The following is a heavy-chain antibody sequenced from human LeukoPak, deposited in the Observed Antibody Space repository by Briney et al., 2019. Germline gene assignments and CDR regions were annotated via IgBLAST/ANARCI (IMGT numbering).Heavy chain of an antibody. Sequence: GGSLRLSCAASGFTFSSYWMHWVRQAPGKGLVWVSRINSDGSSTSYADSVKGRFTISRDNAKNTLYLQMNSLRAEDTAVYYCARDRGYCSSTSCYRLFDYWGQGTLDTVSS. CDR1: GFTFSSYW. J-gene: IGHJ4*02. CDR2: INSDGSST. V-gene: IGHV3-74*01. D-gene: IGHD2-2*03. CDR3: ARDRGYCSSTSCYRLFDY.